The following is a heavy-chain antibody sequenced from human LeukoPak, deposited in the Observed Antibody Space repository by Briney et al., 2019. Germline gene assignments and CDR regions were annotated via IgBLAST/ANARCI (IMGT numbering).Heavy chain of an antibody. J-gene: IGHJ4*02. Sequence: GGSLRPSSPPAGSTFSSFGMHWVSQAPGKVLEWVAVIWYDGSNKYYADSVKGRFTISRDNSKNTLYLQMNSLRAEDTAVYYCASRNYYDSSGLLDYWGQGTLVTVSS. V-gene: IGHV3-33*01. D-gene: IGHD3-22*01. CDR3: ASRNYYDSSGLLDY. CDR2: IWYDGSNK. CDR1: GSTFSSFG.